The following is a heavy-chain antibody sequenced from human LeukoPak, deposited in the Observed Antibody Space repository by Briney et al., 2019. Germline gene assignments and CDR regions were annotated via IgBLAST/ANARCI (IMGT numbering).Heavy chain of an antibody. CDR2: INHSGST. Sequence: SETLSLTCTVYGGSFSGYYWSWIRQPPGKGLEWIGEINHSGSTNYNPSLKSRVTISVDTSKNQFSLKLSSVTAADTAVYYCARAAGNYDSSGAYYMDVWGKGTTVTISS. CDR1: GGSFSGYY. J-gene: IGHJ6*03. D-gene: IGHD3-22*01. CDR3: ARAAGNYDSSGAYYMDV. V-gene: IGHV4-34*01.